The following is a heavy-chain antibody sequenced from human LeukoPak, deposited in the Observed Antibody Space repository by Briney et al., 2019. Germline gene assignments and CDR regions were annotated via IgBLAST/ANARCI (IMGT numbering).Heavy chain of an antibody. V-gene: IGHV3-21*01. CDR3: ARRFDS. J-gene: IGHJ4*02. CDR1: GFTFNTYG. CDR2: ISKSGTEI. Sequence: GGSLRLSCAASGFTFNTYGMHWVRQAPGKGLECLAFISKSGTEIYYADSVRGRFTISRDSAKRSLYLQMNSLREDDTAIYYCARRFDSWGQGTLVTVSS.